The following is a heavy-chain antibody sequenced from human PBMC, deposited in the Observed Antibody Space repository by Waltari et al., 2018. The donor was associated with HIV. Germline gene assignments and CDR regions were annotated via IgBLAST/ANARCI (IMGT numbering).Heavy chain of an antibody. Sequence: QVRLVESGGGVVPPGGSLRLSCAASGFPFSGYGLHWVRQAPGKGLEWVAFIRHDDSNRYYRDSVKGRFTISRDNSKNTVDLQMNNLKAEDTAVYYCGKDSNYFYDSTGYYCDFWGQGTLVTVSS. V-gene: IGHV3-30*02. CDR1: GFPFSGYG. J-gene: IGHJ4*02. CDR3: GKDSNYFYDSTGYYCDF. CDR2: IRHDDSNR. D-gene: IGHD3-3*01.